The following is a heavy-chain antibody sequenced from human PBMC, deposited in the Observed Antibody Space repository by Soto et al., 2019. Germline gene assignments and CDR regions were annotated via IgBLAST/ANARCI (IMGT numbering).Heavy chain of an antibody. CDR3: ARGRYYYGSGRNWFDP. CDR1: GGSFSGYY. CDR2: INHSGST. V-gene: IGHV4-34*01. J-gene: IGHJ5*02. Sequence: NPSGTLSLTCAVYGGSFSGYYWSWIRQPPGKGLEWIGEINHSGSTNYNPSLKGRVTISVDTSKNQFSLKLSSVTAADTAVYYCARGRYYYGSGRNWFDPWGQGTLVTVSS. D-gene: IGHD3-10*01.